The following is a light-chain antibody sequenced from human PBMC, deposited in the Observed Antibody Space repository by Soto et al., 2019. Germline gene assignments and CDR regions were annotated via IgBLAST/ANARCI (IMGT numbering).Light chain of an antibody. Sequence: EIVLTQSPGTLSLSPGERATLSGRASQSVSNNYLAWYQHKPGQAPRLLIYGASNRATGIPDRFSGSGSGTDFTLTISRLEPGDFAVYYCQHFGGTTFTVGQGTRLEIK. CDR2: GAS. CDR1: QSVSNNY. CDR3: QHFGGTTFT. J-gene: IGKJ5*01. V-gene: IGKV3-20*01.